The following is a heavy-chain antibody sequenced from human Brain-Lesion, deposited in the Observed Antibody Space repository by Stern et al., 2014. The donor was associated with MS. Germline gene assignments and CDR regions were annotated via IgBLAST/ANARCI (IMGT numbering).Heavy chain of an antibody. CDR3: ARHDSVPRPSQLYSARDRGPGYFDY. CDR2: IYYSGFT. J-gene: IGHJ4*02. V-gene: IGHV4-39*01. Sequence: VQLVESGPGLVKPSETLSLTCNVSGGSISSSTYYWAWIRQPPGKGLEWIGNIYYSGFTYYNPSPKSRVTISVDMSKNQFSLKLSSVTAADTAIYYCARHDSVPRPSQLYSARDRGPGYFDYWGQGTLVTVSS. CDR1: GGSISSSTYY. D-gene: IGHD1-26*01.